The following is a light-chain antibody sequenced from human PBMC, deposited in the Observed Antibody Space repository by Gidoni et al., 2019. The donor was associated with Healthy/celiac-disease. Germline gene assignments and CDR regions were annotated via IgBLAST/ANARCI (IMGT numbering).Light chain of an antibody. CDR1: SGDVGGYNF. J-gene: IGLJ1*01. Sequence: QSALTQPASVSGSPGQSITISCTGTSGDVGGYNFVSWYQQHPGKAPKLMIYEVRNRPSGVSNRFSGSKSGNTASLTISGLQAEDEADYYCTSYTSGTVLYVFGTGTKVTVL. CDR3: TSYTSGTVLYV. CDR2: EVR. V-gene: IGLV2-14*01.